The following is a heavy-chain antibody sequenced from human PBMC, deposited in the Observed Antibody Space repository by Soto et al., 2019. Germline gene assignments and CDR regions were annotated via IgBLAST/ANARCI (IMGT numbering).Heavy chain of an antibody. V-gene: IGHV3-21*01. CDR3: ARALRPGTSSDAFDI. CDR1: GFTFSSYS. Sequence: GESLKISCAASGFTFSSYSMNWVRQAPGKGLEWVSSISSSSSYIYYADSVKGRFTISRDNAKNSLYLQMNSLRAEDTAVYYCARALRPGTSSDAFDIWGQGTMVTVSS. D-gene: IGHD2-2*01. J-gene: IGHJ3*02. CDR2: ISSSSSYI.